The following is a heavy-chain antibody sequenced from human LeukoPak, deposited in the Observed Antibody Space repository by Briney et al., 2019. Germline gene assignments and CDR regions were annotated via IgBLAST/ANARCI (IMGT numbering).Heavy chain of an antibody. D-gene: IGHD5-12*01. CDR1: GFTFSSSI. CDR2: IRYDGSNK. CDR3: AKDYRLWYGYSGYDAFDY. J-gene: IGHJ4*02. Sequence: PGGSLRLSCAASGFTFSSSILHWVRQAPGKGLQWVAFIRYDGSNKYYADSVKGRFTISRDNSKNTLNLQMNSLRAEDTAVYYCAKDYRLWYGYSGYDAFDYWGQGTLVTVSS. V-gene: IGHV3-30*02.